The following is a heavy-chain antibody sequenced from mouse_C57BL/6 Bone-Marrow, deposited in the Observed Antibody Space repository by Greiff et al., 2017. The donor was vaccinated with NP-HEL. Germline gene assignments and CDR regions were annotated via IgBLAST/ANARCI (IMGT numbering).Heavy chain of an antibody. CDR1: GFNIKDDY. CDR2: IDPENGDT. D-gene: IGHD2-5*01. J-gene: IGHJ3*01. V-gene: IGHV14-4*01. CDR3: ITSYYSNYGAY. Sequence: EVQLQQSGAELVRPGASVKLSCTASGFNIKDDYMHWVKQRPEQGLEWIGWIDPENGDTEYASKFQGKATITADTSSNTAYLQLSSLTSEDTAVYYCITSYYSNYGAYWGQGTLVTVSA.